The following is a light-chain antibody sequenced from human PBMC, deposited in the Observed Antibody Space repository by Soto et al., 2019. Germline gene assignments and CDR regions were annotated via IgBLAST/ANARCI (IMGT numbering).Light chain of an antibody. CDR3: QHYYSYPIT. Sequence: DIQMTEYPSARSASVGERVTIPCRASQSISTYLTWYQQKPGKAPKLLIYDASSLKSGVPSRFSGSGSGTEFTLTISSLQPDDFATYYCQHYYSYPITFGQGTRLEI. CDR2: DAS. J-gene: IGKJ5*01. CDR1: QSISTY. V-gene: IGKV1-5*01.